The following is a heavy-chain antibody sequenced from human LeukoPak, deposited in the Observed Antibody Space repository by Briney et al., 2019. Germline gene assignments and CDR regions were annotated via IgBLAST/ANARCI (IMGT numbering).Heavy chain of an antibody. CDR3: ARGAGWYNY. V-gene: IGHV1-69*13. J-gene: IGHJ4*02. D-gene: IGHD6-19*01. CDR1: GGTFNNYA. Sequence: ASVKVSCKASGGTFNNYAFSWVRQAPGQGLEWMGGIISIYGKTNYAQKFQGRVTITADESTSTAYMELRSLRSEDTAVYYCARGAGWYNYWGQGTLVTVSS. CDR2: IISIYGKT.